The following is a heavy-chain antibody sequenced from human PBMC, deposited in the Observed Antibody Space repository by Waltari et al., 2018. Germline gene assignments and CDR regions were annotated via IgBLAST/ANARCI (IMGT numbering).Heavy chain of an antibody. J-gene: IGHJ1*01. CDR1: GGTFSSYA. V-gene: IGHV1-69*01. CDR2: IVPILGTA. Sequence: QVQLVQSGAEVKKPGSSVKVSCKASGGTFSSYAISWVRQAPGQGLEWMGGIVPILGTANDEQKLQGRVTITADESTSTAYMELSSLRSEDTAVYYCARGPLSPYYYGSGSYPSAEYFQHWGQGTLVTVSS. D-gene: IGHD3-10*01. CDR3: ARGPLSPYYYGSGSYPSAEYFQH.